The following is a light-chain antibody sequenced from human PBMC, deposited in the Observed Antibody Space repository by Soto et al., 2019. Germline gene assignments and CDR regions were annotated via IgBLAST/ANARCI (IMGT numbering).Light chain of an antibody. V-gene: IGLV2-14*01. Sequence: QSALTQPASVSGSPGQSITISCTGTSSDVGGYNYVSWYQQHPGKAPKHRIYYVSNRPSGVSNHFSGSKSGNTASLTISGLQAEDEADYYCSSYTSSSTYVFGTGTKLTVL. CDR3: SSYTSSSTYV. CDR1: SSDVGGYNY. CDR2: YVS. J-gene: IGLJ1*01.